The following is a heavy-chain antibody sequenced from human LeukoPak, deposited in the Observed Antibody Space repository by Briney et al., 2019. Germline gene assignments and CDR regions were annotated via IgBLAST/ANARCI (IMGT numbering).Heavy chain of an antibody. CDR3: ARDEGLYSSSWYNYGMDV. CDR1: GFTFSSYA. J-gene: IGHJ6*02. D-gene: IGHD6-13*01. Sequence: PGGSLRLSCAASGFTFSSYAMHWVRQAPGKGLEWVAVISYDGSNKYYADSVKGRFTISRDNSKNTLYLQMNSLRAEDTAVYYCARDEGLYSSSWYNYGMDVWGQGTTVTVSS. CDR2: ISYDGSNK. V-gene: IGHV3-30*04.